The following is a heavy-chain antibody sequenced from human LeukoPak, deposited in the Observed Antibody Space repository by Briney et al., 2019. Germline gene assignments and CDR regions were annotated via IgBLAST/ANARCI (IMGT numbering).Heavy chain of an antibody. CDR1: GYTFTSYG. CDR3: ARGSHYDILTGLPIYYFDY. V-gene: IGHV1-18*01. D-gene: IGHD3-9*01. J-gene: IGHJ4*02. CDR2: ISAYNGNT. Sequence: ASVKVSCKASGYTFTSYGISWVRQAPGQGLEWMGWISAYNGNTNYAQKLQGRVTMTTDTSTSTAYMELRSLRSDDAAVYYCARGSHYDILTGLPIYYFDYWGQGTLVTVSS.